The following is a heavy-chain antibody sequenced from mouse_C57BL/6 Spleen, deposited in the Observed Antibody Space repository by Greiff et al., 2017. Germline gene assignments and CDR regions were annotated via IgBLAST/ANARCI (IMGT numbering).Heavy chain of an antibody. CDR3: ARGGLGRSNFYAMDY. Sequence: VQLQQPGPELVKPGASVKLSCKASGYTFTSYWMHWVKQRPGQGLEWIGNINPSNGGTNYNEKFKSKATLTVDKSSSTAYMQLSSLTSEDSAVYYCARGGLGRSNFYAMDYWGQGTSVTVSS. CDR2: INPSNGGT. J-gene: IGHJ4*01. CDR1: GYTFTSYW. D-gene: IGHD2-5*01. V-gene: IGHV1-53*01.